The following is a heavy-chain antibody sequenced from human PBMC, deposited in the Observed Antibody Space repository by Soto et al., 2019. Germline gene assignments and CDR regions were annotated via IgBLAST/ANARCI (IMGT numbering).Heavy chain of an antibody. J-gene: IGHJ4*02. CDR3: ANGCSSTSCYGTLFDY. CDR1: GFTFISYA. D-gene: IGHD2-2*01. Sequence: GGSLRLSCAASGFTFISYAMSWVRQAPGKGLEWVSAISGSGGSTYYADSVKGRFTISRDNSKNTLYLQMNSLRAEDTAVYYCANGCSSTSCYGTLFDYWGQGTLVTVSS. V-gene: IGHV3-23*01. CDR2: ISGSGGST.